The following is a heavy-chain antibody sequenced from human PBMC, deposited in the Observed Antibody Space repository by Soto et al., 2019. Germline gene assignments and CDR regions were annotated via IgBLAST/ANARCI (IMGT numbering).Heavy chain of an antibody. V-gene: IGHV1-3*01. Sequence: VAVEVPCKAYGYIFRIYSFNSVRQAPGQRLQRMGSINERSGDTKYSQKIQGRVSFTRDTPASTTYMDLSSLRSEDTAVYYCARDRTDGLLTGHFDCWGQGTLVTVSS. D-gene: IGHD3-9*01. CDR2: INERSGDT. CDR3: ARDRTDGLLTGHFDC. J-gene: IGHJ4*02. CDR1: GYIFRIYS.